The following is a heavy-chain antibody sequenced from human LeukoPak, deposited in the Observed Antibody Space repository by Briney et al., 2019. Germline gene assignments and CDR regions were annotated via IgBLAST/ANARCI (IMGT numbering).Heavy chain of an antibody. V-gene: IGHV4-59*01. D-gene: IGHD2-2*01. CDR1: GGSISSYY. CDR3: ARDQGYCSSTSCHISWFDP. CDR2: IYYSGST. Sequence: TSETLSLTCTVSGGSISSYYWSWIRQPPGKGLEWIGYIYYSGSTNYNPSLKSRVTISVDTSKNQFSLKLSSVTAADTDVYYCARDQGYCSSTSCHISWFDPWGQGTLVTVSS. J-gene: IGHJ5*02.